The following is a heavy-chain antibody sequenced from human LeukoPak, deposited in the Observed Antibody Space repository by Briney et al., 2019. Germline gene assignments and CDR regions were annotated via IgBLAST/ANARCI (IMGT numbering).Heavy chain of an antibody. CDR1: GESFSGYY. CDR2: INHSGST. D-gene: IGHD6-13*01. J-gene: IGHJ4*02. CDR3: ARRPADSSNDY. Sequence: PSKTLSLTCAVYGESFSGYYWRWIHQPPGKGLEWIGEINHSGSTNYNPSLKSRVTISVDTSKNQFSLKLSSVTAADTAVYYCARRPADSSNDYWGQGTLVTVSS. V-gene: IGHV4-34*01.